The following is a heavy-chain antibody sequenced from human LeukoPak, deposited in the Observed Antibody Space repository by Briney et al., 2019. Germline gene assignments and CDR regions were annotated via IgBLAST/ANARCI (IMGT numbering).Heavy chain of an antibody. Sequence: GGSLRLSCAASGFTFSSYAMSWVRQAPGKGLEWVSTISGSAGSTYYADSVKGRFTISRDNSKNTLYLQMNSLRAEDTAVYYCAKAKGWLQIFDYRGQGTLVIVSS. CDR1: GFTFSSYA. CDR3: AKAKGWLQIFDY. V-gene: IGHV3-23*01. CDR2: ISGSAGST. J-gene: IGHJ4*02. D-gene: IGHD6-19*01.